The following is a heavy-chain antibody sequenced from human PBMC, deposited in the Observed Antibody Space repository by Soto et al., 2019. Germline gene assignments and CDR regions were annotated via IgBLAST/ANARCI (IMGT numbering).Heavy chain of an antibody. V-gene: IGHV3-23*01. CDR2: ISATGGGT. Sequence: GGSLRLSCAASGFKFSSYAMSWVRPAPGKGLEWVSLISATGGGTYYADSVKGRFTISRDNSDNTLYLQVHSLRAEDTAVYYCAKDRRAGGNSAFYFDFWGQGAQVTVSS. CDR3: AKDRRAGGNSAFYFDF. D-gene: IGHD3-16*01. J-gene: IGHJ5*01. CDR1: GFKFSSYA.